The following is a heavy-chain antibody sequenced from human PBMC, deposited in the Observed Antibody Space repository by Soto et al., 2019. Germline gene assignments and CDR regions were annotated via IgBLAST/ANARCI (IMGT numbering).Heavy chain of an antibody. CDR3: VRVPGGLYRGSDY. J-gene: IGHJ4*02. Sequence: SETLSLTCAVSGGSVSSGSYYWTWIRQPAGRGLEWIGYIYYTGSTDSNPSLKSRVTISLDRSRNQFSLNLKSVTAADTAVYYCVRVPGGLYRGSDYWGQGTLVTVSS. D-gene: IGHD1-26*01. CDR1: GGSVSSGSYY. V-gene: IGHV4-61*01. CDR2: IYYTGST.